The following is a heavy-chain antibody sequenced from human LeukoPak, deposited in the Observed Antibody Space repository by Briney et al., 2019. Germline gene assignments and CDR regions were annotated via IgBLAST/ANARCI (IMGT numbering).Heavy chain of an antibody. Sequence: NPSETLSLTCNVSGGSVSSGSYFWPWIRQPPGKGLEWIGYIYYSGHTRYRPSLQSRLTISSDTSKNQVSLNLNSVTAADTAVYYCARLGGGIGAYDIWGQGTMVTVSS. CDR1: GGSVSSGSYF. D-gene: IGHD4-23*01. CDR3: ARLGGGIGAYDI. J-gene: IGHJ3*02. V-gene: IGHV4-61*01. CDR2: IYYSGHT.